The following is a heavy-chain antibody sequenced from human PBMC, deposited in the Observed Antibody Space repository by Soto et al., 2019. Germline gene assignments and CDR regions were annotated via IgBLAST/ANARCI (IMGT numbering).Heavy chain of an antibody. CDR2: IYYSGST. D-gene: IGHD3-10*01. J-gene: IGHJ6*02. CDR1: GGSISSSSYY. CDR3: ARPAMVRGVSYYYYYGMDV. V-gene: IGHV4-39*01. Sequence: SETLSLTCTVSGGSISSSSYYWGWIRQPPGKGLEWVGSIYYSGSTYYNPSLKSRVTISVDTSKNQFSLKLSSVTAADTAVYYCARPAMVRGVSYYYYYGMDVWGQGTTVTVS.